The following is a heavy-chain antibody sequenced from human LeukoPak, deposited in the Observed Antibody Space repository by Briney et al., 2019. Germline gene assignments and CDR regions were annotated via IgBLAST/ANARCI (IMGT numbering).Heavy chain of an antibody. CDR3: ARDLNYDYVWGSQDY. CDR2: ISYDGSNK. CDR1: GFTFSSYA. J-gene: IGHJ4*02. Sequence: GGSLRLSCAASGFTFSSYAMHWVRQAPGKGLEWVAVISYDGSNKYYADSVKGRFTISRGNSKNTLYLQMNSLRAEDTAVYYCARDLNYDYVWGSQDYWGQGTLVTVSS. D-gene: IGHD3-16*01. V-gene: IGHV3-30*01.